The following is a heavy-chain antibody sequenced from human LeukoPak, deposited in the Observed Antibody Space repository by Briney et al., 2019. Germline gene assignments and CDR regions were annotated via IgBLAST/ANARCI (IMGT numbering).Heavy chain of an antibody. CDR2: IRYDGSNK. CDR1: GFTFSSYG. D-gene: IGHD3-22*01. V-gene: IGHV3-30*02. J-gene: IGHJ4*02. Sequence: GGSLRLSCAASGFTFSSYGMHWVRQAPGKGLEWVAFIRYDGSNKYYADSVKGRFPISRDNSKNTLYLQMNSLRAEDTAVYYCAKIVHYYDSSGYYSWGQGTLVTVSS. CDR3: AKIVHYYDSSGYYS.